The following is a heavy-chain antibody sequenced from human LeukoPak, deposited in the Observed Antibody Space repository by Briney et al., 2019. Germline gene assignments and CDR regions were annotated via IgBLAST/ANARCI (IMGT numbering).Heavy chain of an antibody. CDR3: ARSYDSYDY. Sequence: GAPVEGSFKASGCHFTSYYMQWVRTAPGQGLEGMGIINPSGGSTNYAQKVQGRVTITRDPSTSTVYMELSSLRSEDTAVYYCARSYDSYDYWGQGTLVTVSS. CDR2: INPSGGST. J-gene: IGHJ4*02. CDR1: GCHFTSYY. D-gene: IGHD3-22*01. V-gene: IGHV1-46*01.